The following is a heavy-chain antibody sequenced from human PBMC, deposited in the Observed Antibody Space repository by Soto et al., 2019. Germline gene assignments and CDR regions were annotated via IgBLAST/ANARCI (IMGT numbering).Heavy chain of an antibody. CDR2: IYSSGST. Sequence: GGSLRLSCAASGFTFSSYGMSWVRQAPGKGLEWVSVIYSSGSTYYAVSVKGRFTISRDNSKNTLYLQMNSLRAEDTAVYYCASDLYFDYWGQGTLVTVSS. CDR3: ASDLYFDY. V-gene: IGHV3-66*01. J-gene: IGHJ4*02. CDR1: GFTFSSYG.